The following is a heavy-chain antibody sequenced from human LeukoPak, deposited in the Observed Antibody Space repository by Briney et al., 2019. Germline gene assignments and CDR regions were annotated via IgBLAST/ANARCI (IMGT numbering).Heavy chain of an antibody. J-gene: IGHJ4*02. CDR3: ARAGNLDN. CDR2: IKPDGSDK. V-gene: IGHV3-7*01. D-gene: IGHD4-23*01. CDR1: GFTFSSYW. Sequence: GGSLRLSCAASGFTFSSYWMSWVRQAPGKGLEWVAQIKPDGSDKYYVDSVKGRFTISRDNAKNSLNLQMNSLRAEDTAVYYCARAGNLDNWGQGTLVTVSS.